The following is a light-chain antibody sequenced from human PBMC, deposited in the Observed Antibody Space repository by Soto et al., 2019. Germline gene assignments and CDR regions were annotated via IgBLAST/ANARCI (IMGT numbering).Light chain of an antibody. Sequence: DIQMTQSPSTLSASVGDRVTITCRASQSISSWLAWYQQKPGKAPKLLIYDASSLESGVPSRFSGSGSGTEFTLTISSLQPDDFAVYYCQHYDNTPPSVTFGPGTKVDIK. CDR1: QSISSW. V-gene: IGKV1-5*01. CDR3: QHYDNTPPSVT. J-gene: IGKJ3*01. CDR2: DAS.